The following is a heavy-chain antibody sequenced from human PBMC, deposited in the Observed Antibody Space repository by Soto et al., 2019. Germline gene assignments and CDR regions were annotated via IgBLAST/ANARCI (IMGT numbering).Heavy chain of an antibody. Sequence: QVQLVQSGAEVKKPGSSVKVSCKASGGTFSSYAISWVRQAPGQGLEWMGGIIPIFGKANNAQRFQGRVTITADESTSTAYMELSSLRSEDTAVYYCAGAATVVTNYPFDYWGQGTLVTVSS. J-gene: IGHJ4*02. D-gene: IGHD4-17*01. CDR1: GGTFSSYA. V-gene: IGHV1-69*12. CDR2: IIPIFGKA. CDR3: AGAATVVTNYPFDY.